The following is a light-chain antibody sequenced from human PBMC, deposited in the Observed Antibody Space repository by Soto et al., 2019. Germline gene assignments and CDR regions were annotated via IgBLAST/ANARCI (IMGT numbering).Light chain of an antibody. Sequence: EIVLTQSPATLSLSPGERATLSCRASQSVDNYLDWYQQKPGQAPRLLIYESSNRATGIPARFSGSGSGTDFTLTISSLQSEDFAVYYCQQYNNWLITFGQGTRLEIK. CDR3: QQYNNWLIT. V-gene: IGKV3-11*01. CDR1: QSVDNY. J-gene: IGKJ5*01. CDR2: ESS.